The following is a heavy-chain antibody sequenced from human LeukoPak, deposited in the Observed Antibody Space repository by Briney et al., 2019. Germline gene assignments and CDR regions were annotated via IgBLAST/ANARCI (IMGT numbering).Heavy chain of an antibody. D-gene: IGHD1-7*01. CDR1: GYPLTELS. J-gene: IGHJ4*02. V-gene: IGHV1-24*01. CDR2: FDPEDGET. CDR3: ATGITGTTLDY. Sequence: APVKVSCQVSGYPLTELSMHWVRQAPGKGLEWMGGFDPEDGETIYAQKFQGRVTMTEDTSTDTAYMELSSLRSEDTAVYYCATGITGTTLDYWGQGTLVTVSS.